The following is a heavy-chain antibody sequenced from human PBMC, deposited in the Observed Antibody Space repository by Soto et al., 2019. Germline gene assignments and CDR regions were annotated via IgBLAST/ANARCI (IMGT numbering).Heavy chain of an antibody. D-gene: IGHD1-7*01. Sequence: SETLSLTCTVSGGSISSSSYYWGWIRQPPGKGLEWIGSIYYSGSTYYNPSLKSRVTISVDTSKNQFSLKLSSVTAADTAVYYCARQGNWNYVALGFIVRYWGQGTLVTVSS. CDR2: IYYSGST. V-gene: IGHV4-39*01. CDR3: ARQGNWNYVALGFIVRY. J-gene: IGHJ4*02. CDR1: GGSISSSSYY.